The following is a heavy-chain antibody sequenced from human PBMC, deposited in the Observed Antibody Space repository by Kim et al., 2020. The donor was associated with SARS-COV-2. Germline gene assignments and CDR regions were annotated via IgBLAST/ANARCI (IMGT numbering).Heavy chain of an antibody. CDR3: ARAPGYRSGWTYLPYWYFDL. CDR2: IYSGGST. J-gene: IGHJ2*01. CDR1: GFTVSSNY. D-gene: IGHD6-19*01. V-gene: IGHV3-53*01. Sequence: GGSLRLSCAASGFTVSSNYMSWVRQAPGKGLEWVSVIYSGGSTYYADSVKGRFTISRDNSKNTLYLQMNSLRAEDTAVYYCARAPGYRSGWTYLPYWYFDLWGRGTLVTVSS.